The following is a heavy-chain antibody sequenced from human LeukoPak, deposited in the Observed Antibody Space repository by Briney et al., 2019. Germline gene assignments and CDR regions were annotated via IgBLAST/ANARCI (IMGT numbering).Heavy chain of an antibody. Sequence: PSETLSLTCTVSGGFISSNGYYWTWIRQHPEKGLEWIGYVYYSGSTYYNPSLKSRVTISVDTSKNQFSLKLSSVTAADTAMYYCATEGGGCGGDCSSWYFDYWGQGTLVTVSS. D-gene: IGHD2-21*02. J-gene: IGHJ4*02. CDR3: ATEGGGCGGDCSSWYFDY. CDR2: VYYSGST. CDR1: GGFISSNGYY. V-gene: IGHV4-31*03.